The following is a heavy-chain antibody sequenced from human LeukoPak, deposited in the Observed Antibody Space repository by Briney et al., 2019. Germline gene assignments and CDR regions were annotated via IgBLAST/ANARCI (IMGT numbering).Heavy chain of an antibody. CDR2: IYTSGST. CDR1: GGSISSGSYY. D-gene: IGHD3-16*02. CDR3: AREFISARLVELSSVDY. V-gene: IGHV4-61*02. Sequence: PSETLSLTCTVSGGSISSGSYYWSWIRQPAGKGLEWIGRIYTSGSTNYNPSLKSRVTISVDTSKNQFSLKLSSVTAADTAVYYCAREFISARLVELSSVDYWGQGTLVTVSS. J-gene: IGHJ4*02.